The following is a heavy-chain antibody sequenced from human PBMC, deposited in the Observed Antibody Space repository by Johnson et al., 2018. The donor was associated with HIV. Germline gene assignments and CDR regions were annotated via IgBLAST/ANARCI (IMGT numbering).Heavy chain of an antibody. CDR1: GFTFNSYI. D-gene: IGHD2-15*01. CDR3: ARDPNSSNCSGVTCYSAAFDI. Sequence: QVQLVESGGGLVKPGGSLRLSCAASGFTFNSYILHWVRQAPGKGLEWVAAISHDVNNKFSADSVKGRFSLSRDNSKNTLYLQMDSLRPEDTAVYYCARDPNSSNCSGVTCYSAAFDIWGQGTMVTVSS. V-gene: IGHV3-30-3*01. J-gene: IGHJ3*02. CDR2: ISHDVNNK.